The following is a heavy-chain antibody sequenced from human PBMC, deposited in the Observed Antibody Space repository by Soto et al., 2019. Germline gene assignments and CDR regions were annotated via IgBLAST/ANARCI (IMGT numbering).Heavy chain of an antibody. CDR3: ARECLEGDYFGDFEP. Sequence: QVQLVQSGAEVKKPGSSVRVSCKASGGTFNSHAINWVRQAPGQGLEWMGAIIPMVGTAKYAQRLQGSVTLTADASTRAPNVELRAPSSESTAGYHAARECLEGDYFGDFEPWGQGTLVTVSS. CDR2: IIPMVGTA. J-gene: IGHJ4*02. D-gene: IGHD2-21*01. V-gene: IGHV1-69*01. CDR1: GGTFNSHA.